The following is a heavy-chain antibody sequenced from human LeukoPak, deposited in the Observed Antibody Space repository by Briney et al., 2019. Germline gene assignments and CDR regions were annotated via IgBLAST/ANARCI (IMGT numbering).Heavy chain of an antibody. CDR1: GGSFSGYY. CDR2: INHSGST. J-gene: IGHJ5*02. D-gene: IGHD3-3*01. V-gene: IGHV4-34*01. CDR3: ARGVSFPGRFTIFGVVITGHWFDP. Sequence: PSETLSLTCAVYGGSFSGYYWSWIRQPPGKGLEWIGEINHSGSTNYNPSLKSRVTISVDTSKNQFSLKLSSVTAADTAVYYCARGVSFPGRFTIFGVVITGHWFDPWGQGTLVTVSS.